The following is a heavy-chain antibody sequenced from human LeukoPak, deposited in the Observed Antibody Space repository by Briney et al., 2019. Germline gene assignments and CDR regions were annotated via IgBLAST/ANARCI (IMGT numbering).Heavy chain of an antibody. D-gene: IGHD3-9*01. V-gene: IGHV3-21*01. CDR1: GFTFSSYS. J-gene: IGHJ4*02. Sequence: PGGSLRLSCAASGFTFSSYSMNWVRQAPGKGLEWVSSISSSSSYIYYAESVKGRFTISRDNAKNSLYLQMNSLRAEDTAVYYCARATPTRAFDIWGQGTLVTVSS. CDR2: ISSSSSYI. CDR3: ARATPTRAFDI.